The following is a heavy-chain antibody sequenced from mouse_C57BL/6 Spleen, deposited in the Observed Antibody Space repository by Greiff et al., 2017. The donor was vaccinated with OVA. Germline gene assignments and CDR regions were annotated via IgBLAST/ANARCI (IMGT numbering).Heavy chain of an antibody. V-gene: IGHV1-42*01. CDR2: INPSTGGT. Sequence: VQLKQSGPELVKPGASVKISCKASGYSFTGYYMNWVKQSPEKSLEWIGEINPSTGGTTYNQKFKAKATLTVDKSSSTAYMQLKSLTSEDSAVYYCARIYDADYYAMDYWGQGTSVTVSS. CDR3: ARIYDADYYAMDY. CDR1: GYSFTGYY. J-gene: IGHJ4*01. D-gene: IGHD2-3*01.